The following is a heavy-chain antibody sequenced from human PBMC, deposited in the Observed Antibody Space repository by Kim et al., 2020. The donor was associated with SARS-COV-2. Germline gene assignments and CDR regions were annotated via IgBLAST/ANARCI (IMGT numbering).Heavy chain of an antibody. D-gene: IGHD3-22*01. Sequence: SETLSLTCTVSGGSISSGGYYWSWIRQHPGKGLEWIGYIYYCGSTYYNPSLKSRVTISVDTSKNQFSLKLSSVTAADTAVYYCASLYDSSGYYPDYFDYWGQGTLVTVSS. CDR3: ASLYDSSGYYPDYFDY. V-gene: IGHV4-31*03. CDR1: GGSISSGGYY. J-gene: IGHJ4*02. CDR2: IYYCGST.